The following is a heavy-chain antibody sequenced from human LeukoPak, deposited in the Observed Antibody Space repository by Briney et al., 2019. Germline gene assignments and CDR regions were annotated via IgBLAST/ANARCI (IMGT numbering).Heavy chain of an antibody. J-gene: IGHJ3*02. Sequence: SGPALVKPTQTLTLTCTFSGISLSTSGMRVSWIRQPPGKALEWLARIDWDDDKFYSTSLKTRLTISKDTSKNHVVLTMTNMDPVDTATYYCTRIGFFYDSSGYSGAFDIWGQGTMVIVSS. D-gene: IGHD3-22*01. CDR3: TRIGFFYDSSGYSGAFDI. V-gene: IGHV2-70*04. CDR1: GISLSTSGMR. CDR2: IDWDDDK.